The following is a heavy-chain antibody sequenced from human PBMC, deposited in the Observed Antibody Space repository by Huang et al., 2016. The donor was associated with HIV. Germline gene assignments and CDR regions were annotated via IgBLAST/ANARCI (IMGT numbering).Heavy chain of an antibody. Sequence: EVQLVESGGGLVKPGGSLRLSCAASGFTLTTFSLNWVRRVPGRCMRWVACINVPGTHICYAESVEGRFTISRDNTRNSLYLQLNSLRAEDTAVYYCVRIGYGENSYGSGYFDPWGQGTLVAVSS. V-gene: IGHV3-21*01. CDR3: VRIGYGENSYGSGYFDP. CDR2: INVPGTHI. CDR1: GFTLTTFS. J-gene: IGHJ5*02. D-gene: IGHD4-17*01.